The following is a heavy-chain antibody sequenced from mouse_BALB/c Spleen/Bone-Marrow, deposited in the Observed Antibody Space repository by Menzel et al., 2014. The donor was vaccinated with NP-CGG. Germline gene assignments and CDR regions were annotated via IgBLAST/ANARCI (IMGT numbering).Heavy chain of an antibody. CDR2: IWSGGST. CDR1: GFSLTSYG. V-gene: IGHV2-2*02. D-gene: IGHD2-10*01. Sequence: QVQLKESGPGLVQPSQRLSITCTVSGFSLTSYGVHWVRQSPGKGLEWLGVIWSGGSTDYNAAFISRLSISKDNSKSQVFFKMNSLQANDTAIYYCASPYYGNYVYAMDYWGQGTSVTVSS. J-gene: IGHJ4*01. CDR3: ASPYYGNYVYAMDY.